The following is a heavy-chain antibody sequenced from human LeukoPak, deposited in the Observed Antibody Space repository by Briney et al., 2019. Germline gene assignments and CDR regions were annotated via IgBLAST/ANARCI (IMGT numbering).Heavy chain of an antibody. D-gene: IGHD3-16*02. CDR2: ISYDGSNK. CDR3: AKEISMITYGGVIGNWFDP. V-gene: IGHV3-30*18. Sequence: GRSLRLSCAASGFTFNSYGMHWVRQAPGKGLEWVAVISYDGSNKYYADSVKGRFTISRDNSKNTLYLQMNSLRAEDTAVYYCAKEISMITYGGVIGNWFDPWGQGTLVTVSS. J-gene: IGHJ5*02. CDR1: GFTFNSYG.